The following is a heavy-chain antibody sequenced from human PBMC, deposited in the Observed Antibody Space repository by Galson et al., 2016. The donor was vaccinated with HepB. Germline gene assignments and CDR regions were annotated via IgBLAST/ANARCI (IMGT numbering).Heavy chain of an antibody. D-gene: IGHD3-16*01. J-gene: IGHJ4*02. Sequence: SLRLSCAASGFTLSTYAMSWVRQAPGKGLEWVSTIRGNGGSTFYADSVKGRFTISRDSSKNTVYLQMNSLRAGDTAVYYCAKGGMLILRFDYWGQGTLVTVSS. CDR2: IRGNGGST. CDR3: AKGGMLILRFDY. CDR1: GFTLSTYA. V-gene: IGHV3-23*01.